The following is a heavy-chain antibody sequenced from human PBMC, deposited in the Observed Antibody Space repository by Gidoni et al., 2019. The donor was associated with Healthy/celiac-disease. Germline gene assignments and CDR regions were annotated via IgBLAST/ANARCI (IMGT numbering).Heavy chain of an antibody. Sequence: QVQLVQSGAEVKKPGASVKVSCKASGYTFTSYYMHWVRQAPGQGLEWMGIINPSGGSTSYAQKLQGRVTMTRDTSTSTVYMELSSLRSEDTAVYYCARDRSNSLSGSLRNWFDPWGQGTLVTVSS. V-gene: IGHV1-46*04. CDR3: ARDRSNSLSGSLRNWFDP. J-gene: IGHJ5*02. D-gene: IGHD3-10*01. CDR2: INPSGGST. CDR1: GYTFTSYY.